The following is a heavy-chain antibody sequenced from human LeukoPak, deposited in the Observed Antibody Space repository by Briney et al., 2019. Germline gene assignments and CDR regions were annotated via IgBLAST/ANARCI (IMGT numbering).Heavy chain of an antibody. D-gene: IGHD2-15*01. Sequence: SETLSLTCTVSGGSISDYYWSWIRQPPGKGLEWIGFIYYSGSTNYNPSLKSRVTISVDTSKNQFSLKLSSVTAADTALYYCAKSGIFQGYYFYYMDVWGKGTTVTISS. CDR2: IYYSGST. CDR3: AKSGIFQGYYFYYMDV. CDR1: GGSISDYY. V-gene: IGHV4-59*01. J-gene: IGHJ6*03.